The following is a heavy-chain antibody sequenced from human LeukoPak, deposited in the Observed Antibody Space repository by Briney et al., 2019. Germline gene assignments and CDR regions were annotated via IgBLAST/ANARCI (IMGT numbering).Heavy chain of an antibody. CDR1: GFTFTSYS. D-gene: IGHD4/OR15-4a*01. CDR3: AREMLTGGPFDY. J-gene: IGHJ4*02. CDR2: IKQDGSEK. Sequence: PGGSLRLSCAASGFTFTSYSMNWVRQAPGKGLEWVANIKQDGSEKYYVDSVKGRFTISRDNAKNSLYLQMNSLRAEDTAVYYCAREMLTGGPFDYWGQGTLVTVSS. V-gene: IGHV3-7*01.